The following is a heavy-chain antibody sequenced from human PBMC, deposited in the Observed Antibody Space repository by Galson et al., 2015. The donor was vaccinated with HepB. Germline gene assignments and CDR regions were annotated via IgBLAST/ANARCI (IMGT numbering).Heavy chain of an antibody. CDR3: ARDALRYFDWLFPGNNWFDP. CDR1: GFTFSSYW. Sequence: SLRLSCAASGFTFSSYWMHWVRQAPGKGLVWVSRINSDGSSTSYADSVKGRFTISRDNAKNTLYLQMNSLRAEDTAVYYCARDALRYFDWLFPGNNWFDPWGQGTLVTVSS. CDR2: INSDGSST. V-gene: IGHV3-74*01. D-gene: IGHD3-9*01. J-gene: IGHJ5*02.